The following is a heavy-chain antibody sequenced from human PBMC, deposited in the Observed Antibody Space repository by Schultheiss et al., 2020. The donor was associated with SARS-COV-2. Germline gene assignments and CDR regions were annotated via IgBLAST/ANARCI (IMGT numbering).Heavy chain of an antibody. J-gene: IGHJ5*02. CDR3: ARAGYSSSNWFDP. CDR1: GGSISSYY. CDR2: IYYSGST. V-gene: IGHV4-59*12. D-gene: IGHD6-6*01. Sequence: SETLSLTCTVSGGSISSYYWSWIRQPPGKGLEWIGYIYYSGSTNYNPSLKSRVSISVDTSKNQFSLKLSSVTAADTAVYYCARAGYSSSNWFDPWGQGTLVTVSS.